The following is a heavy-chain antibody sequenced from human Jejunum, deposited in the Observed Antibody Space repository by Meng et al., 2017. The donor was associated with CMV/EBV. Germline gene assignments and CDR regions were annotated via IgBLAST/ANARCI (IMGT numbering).Heavy chain of an antibody. V-gene: IGHV3-53*01. J-gene: IGHJ6*02. Sequence: FSISNNYVSWVRQAPGKGLEFVSVIYSGGSTYYAASVKGRFTISRDNAQNTVFLQMNSLRTEDTAVYYCARRPSVIPVSYYGRDVWGQGTTVTVSS. CDR3: ARRPSVIPVSYYGRDV. D-gene: IGHD2-21*01. CDR2: IYSGGST. CDR1: FSISNNY.